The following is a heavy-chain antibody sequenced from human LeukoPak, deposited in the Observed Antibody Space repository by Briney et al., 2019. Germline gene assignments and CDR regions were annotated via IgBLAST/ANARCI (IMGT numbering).Heavy chain of an antibody. D-gene: IGHD6-19*01. J-gene: IGHJ4*02. CDR2: IYYSGST. CDR3: ARVLHTGYSSGWYPYFDY. V-gene: IGHV4-31*11. Sequence: SETLSLTCAVYGGSFSGYYWSWIRQHPGKGLEWIGYIYYSGSTYYNPSLKSRVTISVDTSKNQFSLKLSSVTAADTAVYYCARVLHTGYSSGWYPYFDYWGQGTLVTVSS. CDR1: GGSFSGYY.